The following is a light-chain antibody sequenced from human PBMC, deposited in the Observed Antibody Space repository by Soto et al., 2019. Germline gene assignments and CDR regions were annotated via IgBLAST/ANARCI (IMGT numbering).Light chain of an antibody. V-gene: IGKV1-39*01. CDR2: AAS. CDR3: QQSYSTPWT. J-gene: IGKJ1*01. CDR1: QSIGSY. Sequence: DIQMTQSPSSLSACVGDRVTITCRASQSIGSYFNWYQQKPGKAPKLLIYAASALESGVPSRFSGSGSGTDFTLTISSLQPGDFATYYCQQSYSTPWTLGQGTKVDIK.